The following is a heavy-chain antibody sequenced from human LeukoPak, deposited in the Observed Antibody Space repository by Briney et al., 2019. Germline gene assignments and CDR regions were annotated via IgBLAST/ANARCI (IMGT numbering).Heavy chain of an antibody. CDR2: ISSSSSTI. J-gene: IGHJ4*02. D-gene: IGHD3-16*02. Sequence: GGSLRLSCAASGFTFSSYEMNWVRQAPGKGLEWVSYISSSSSTIYYADSVKGRFTISRDNAKNSLYLQMNSLRAEDTAVYYCARDGRNDYVWGSYRYDYWGQGTLVTVSS. CDR3: ARDGRNDYVWGSYRYDY. V-gene: IGHV3-48*01. CDR1: GFTFSSYE.